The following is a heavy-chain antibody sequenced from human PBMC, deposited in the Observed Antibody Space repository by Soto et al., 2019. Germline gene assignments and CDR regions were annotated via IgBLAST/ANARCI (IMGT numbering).Heavy chain of an antibody. CDR1: GGTFSSYA. Sequence: QVQLVQSGAEVNKPGSSVKVSCQASGGTFSSYAITWVLQAPGQELEWMGGIIPILGTANYAQKFQGRVTITEDEPLTTASMELSSLRSEDTAVYYCARDFPSSSADPWGQGTQVTV. CDR2: IIPILGTA. J-gene: IGHJ5*02. V-gene: IGHV1-69*01. CDR3: ARDFPSSSADP. D-gene: IGHD6-19*01.